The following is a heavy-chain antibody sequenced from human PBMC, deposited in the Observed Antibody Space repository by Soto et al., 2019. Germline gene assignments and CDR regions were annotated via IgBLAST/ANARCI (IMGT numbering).Heavy chain of an antibody. Sequence: CAASGFTFSSYAMSWVRQAPGKGLEWVSAISGSGGSTYYADSVKGRFTISRDNSKNTLYLQMNSLRAEDTAVYYCAITGYSSGWYHVWFDPWPQRSLVIVSS. CDR2: ISGSGGST. V-gene: IGHV3-23*01. CDR1: GFTFSSYA. J-gene: IGHJ5*02. D-gene: IGHD6-19*01. CDR3: AITGYSSGWYHVWFDP.